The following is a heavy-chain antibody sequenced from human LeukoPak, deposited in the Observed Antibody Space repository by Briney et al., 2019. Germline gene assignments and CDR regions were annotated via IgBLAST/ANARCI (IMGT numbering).Heavy chain of an antibody. V-gene: IGHV3-21*01. CDR1: GFTFSSYS. D-gene: IGHD6-19*01. CDR2: ISSSSSCI. CDR3: AREGHSSGWGASDAFDI. J-gene: IGHJ3*02. Sequence: PGGSLRLSCAASGFTFSSYSMNWVRQAPGKGLEWVSSISSSSSCIYYADSVKGRFTISRDNAKNSLYLQMNSLRAEDTAVYYCAREGHSSGWGASDAFDIWGQGTMVTVSS.